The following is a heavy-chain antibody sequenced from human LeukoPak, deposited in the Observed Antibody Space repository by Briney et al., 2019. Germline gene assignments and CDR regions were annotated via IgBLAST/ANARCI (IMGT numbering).Heavy chain of an antibody. D-gene: IGHD3-9*01. CDR3: ARGEPLTGLGY. CDR1: GFTVSSNY. Sequence: PGGSLRLSCAASGFTVSSNYISWVRQAPGKRLEWVSVSYSDGRTYHADSVKGRFTISRDNSKNTLYLQMNSLRAEDTTVYYCARGEPLTGLGYWGQGTLVTVSS. J-gene: IGHJ4*02. V-gene: IGHV3-53*05. CDR2: SYSDGRT.